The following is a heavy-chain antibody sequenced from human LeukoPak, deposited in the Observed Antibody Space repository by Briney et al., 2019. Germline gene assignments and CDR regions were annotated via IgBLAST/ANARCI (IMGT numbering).Heavy chain of an antibody. D-gene: IGHD6-19*01. J-gene: IGHJ4*02. V-gene: IGHV4-59*11. CDR3: ARGGFIAVAL. CDR2: IYYSGST. CDR1: GGSISSHY. Sequence: SETLSLTCTVSGGSISSHYWSWIRQPPGKGPEWIGYIYYSGSTNYNPSLKSRVTISVDTSKNQFSLKLSSVTAADTAVYYCARGGFIAVALWGQGTLVTVSS.